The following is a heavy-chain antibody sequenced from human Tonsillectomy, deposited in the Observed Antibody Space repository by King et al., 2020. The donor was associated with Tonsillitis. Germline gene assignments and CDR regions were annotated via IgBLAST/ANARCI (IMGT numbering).Heavy chain of an antibody. CDR2: IKQDGSEK. CDR1: GFTFSTYW. J-gene: IGHJ4*02. Sequence: VQLVESGGGLVQPGGSLRLSCAASGFTFSTYWMTWVRQAPGKGLEWVANIKQDGSEKYYVDSLKGRFNISRDNANNSLYLQMNSLRAEDTAVYYCASYYDSSGSSGFDYWGQGTLVTVSS. CDR3: ASYYDSSGSSGFDY. D-gene: IGHD3-22*01. V-gene: IGHV3-7*01.